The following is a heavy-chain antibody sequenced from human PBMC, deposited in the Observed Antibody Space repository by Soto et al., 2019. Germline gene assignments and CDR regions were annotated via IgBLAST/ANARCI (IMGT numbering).Heavy chain of an antibody. J-gene: IGHJ6*02. CDR2: IYPGDSDT. D-gene: IGHD3-22*01. Sequence: PGESLKISCKGSGYSFTSYWIGWVRQMPGKGLEWMGIIYPGDSDTRYSPSFQGQVTISADKSISTAYLQWSSLKASDTAMYYCARHLSGISDYYDSSGATYYGMDVWGQGTTVTVSS. CDR3: ARHLSGISDYYDSSGATYYGMDV. V-gene: IGHV5-51*01. CDR1: GYSFTSYW.